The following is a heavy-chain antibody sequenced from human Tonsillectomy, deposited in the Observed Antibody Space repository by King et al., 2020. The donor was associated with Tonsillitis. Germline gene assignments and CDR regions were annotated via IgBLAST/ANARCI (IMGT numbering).Heavy chain of an antibody. CDR2: ISYDGSNK. D-gene: IGHD6-19*01. Sequence: VQLVESGGGVVQPGRSLRLSCAASGFTFSSYALHWVRQAPGKGLEWVAVISYDGSNKYYADSMKGRFTISRDNSKNTLYLRMNNLRTEDTAVYYCARDWGRVAGVVAGSLDSWGQGTLVTVSS. CDR3: ARDWGRVAGVVAGSLDS. V-gene: IGHV3-30-3*01. J-gene: IGHJ4*02. CDR1: GFTFSSYA.